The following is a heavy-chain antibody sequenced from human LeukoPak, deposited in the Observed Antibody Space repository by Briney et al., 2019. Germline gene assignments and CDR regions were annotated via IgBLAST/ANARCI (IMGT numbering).Heavy chain of an antibody. Sequence: PGGSLRLSCAASGFTFSSYSMSWVRQAPGKGLEWVSGISGSGGSTDYADSVKGRFTISRDNAKNSLYLQMNSLRAEDTAVYYCARDPPPGGSIYWGQGTLVTVSS. D-gene: IGHD4-23*01. V-gene: IGHV3-23*01. CDR1: GFTFSSYS. CDR3: ARDPPPGGSIY. CDR2: ISGSGGST. J-gene: IGHJ4*02.